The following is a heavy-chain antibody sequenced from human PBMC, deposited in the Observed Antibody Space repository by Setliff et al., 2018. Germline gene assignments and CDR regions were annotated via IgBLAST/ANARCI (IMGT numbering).Heavy chain of an antibody. V-gene: IGHV5-51*01. J-gene: IGHJ3*02. CDR3: ARLGRYDAFDI. CDR1: GYTFTNYW. D-gene: IGHD3-16*01. Sequence: HGESLKISCKGSGYTFTNYWIGWVRQMPGKGLEWMGFVYPGDSDTRFSPSFRGQVTISADKAINTAYLQWSSLKASDTAMYYCARLGRYDAFDIWGQGTVVTVS. CDR2: VYPGDSDT.